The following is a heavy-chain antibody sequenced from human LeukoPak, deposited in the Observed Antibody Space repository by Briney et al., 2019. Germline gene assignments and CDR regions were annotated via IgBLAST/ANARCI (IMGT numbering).Heavy chain of an antibody. V-gene: IGHV3-33*07. D-gene: IGHD3-10*01. CDR2: IWYDGGNK. CDR1: GFIFSDYG. Sequence: GGSLRLSCAASGFIFSDYGMYWVRQAPGKGLEWVAGIWYDGGNKYYADYVKGRFTISRDNSKNRLYLQINSLRADDTAVYYCARDGASGSLPPLWELDNWGQGTLVTVSS. CDR3: ARDGASGSLPPLWELDN. J-gene: IGHJ4*02.